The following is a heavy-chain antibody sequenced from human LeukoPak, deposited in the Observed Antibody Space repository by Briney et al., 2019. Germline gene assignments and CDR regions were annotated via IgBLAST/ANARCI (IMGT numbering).Heavy chain of an antibody. CDR2: ISGNGGST. D-gene: IGHD3-9*01. CDR3: AREPTGYFDY. Sequence: QPGGSLRLSCAAPGFTFRSYAMSWVRRVPGKGLEWVSAISGNGGSTYYADSVKGRFTISRDNSKNTLYLQMNSLRAEDTAVYYCAREPTGYFDYWGQGTLVTVSS. V-gene: IGHV3-23*01. J-gene: IGHJ4*02. CDR1: GFTFRSYA.